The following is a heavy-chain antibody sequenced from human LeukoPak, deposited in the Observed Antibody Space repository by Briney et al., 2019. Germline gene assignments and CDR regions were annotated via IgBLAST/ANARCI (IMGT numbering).Heavy chain of an antibody. D-gene: IGHD3-10*01. J-gene: IGHJ4*02. CDR3: ARGGVLWFGELSYYFDY. CDR1: GGSFSGYY. Sequence: PSETLSLTCAVYGGSFSGYYWSWIRQPPGEGLEWIGEINHSGSTNYNPSLKSRVTISVDTSKNQFSLKLSSVTAADTAVYYCARGGVLWFGELSYYFDYWGQGTLVTVSS. V-gene: IGHV4-34*01. CDR2: INHSGST.